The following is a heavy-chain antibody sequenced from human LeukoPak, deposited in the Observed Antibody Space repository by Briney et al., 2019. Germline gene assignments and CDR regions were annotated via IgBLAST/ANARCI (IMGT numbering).Heavy chain of an antibody. CDR1: GFTFSSYW. Sequence: PGGSLRLSCAASGFTFSSYWMSWVRQAPGKGLEWVASIKQDGSEKYYLDSVKGRFTISRDNARSSLYLQMNSLRAEDTAVYYCAKIAAPLGYFDFWAREPWSPSPQ. D-gene: IGHD6-6*01. CDR3: AKIAAPLGYFDF. V-gene: IGHV3-7*02. J-gene: IGHJ4*02. CDR2: IKQDGSEK.